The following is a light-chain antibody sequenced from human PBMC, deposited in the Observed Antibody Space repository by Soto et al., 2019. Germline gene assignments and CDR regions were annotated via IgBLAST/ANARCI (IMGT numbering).Light chain of an antibody. CDR2: NNS. CDR3: AAWDDSLNGLV. J-gene: IGLJ3*02. CDR1: RSNSGSNP. Sequence: QSVLTQPPSASGTPGQRGTMSCSGSRSNSGSNPVNWYQQLPGTAPKLLIYNNSQRPSGVPDRFSGSKSGTSASLAISGLQSEDEADYYCAAWDDSLNGLVFGGGTKLTVL. V-gene: IGLV1-44*01.